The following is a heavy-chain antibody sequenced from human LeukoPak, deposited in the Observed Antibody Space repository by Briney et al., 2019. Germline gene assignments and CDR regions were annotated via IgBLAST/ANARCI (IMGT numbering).Heavy chain of an antibody. CDR3: ARVRSVGGNPHAFNI. V-gene: IGHV3-23*01. CDR1: GFTFSSYA. Sequence: GGSLRLSCAASGFTFSSYAMSWVRQAPGKGLEWVSAISSSGGSTYYADSVKGRFTISRDNSKNTLYLQMNSLRVEDTALYYCARVRSVGGNPHAFNIWGQGTMVTVSS. CDR2: ISSSGGST. D-gene: IGHD4-23*01. J-gene: IGHJ3*02.